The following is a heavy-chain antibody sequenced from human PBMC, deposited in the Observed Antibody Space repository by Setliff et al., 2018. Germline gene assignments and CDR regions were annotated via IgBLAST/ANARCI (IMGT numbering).Heavy chain of an antibody. Sequence: ASVKVSCKASGYTFTSYGISWVRQAPGQGLEWMGWISAYNGNTNYAQKLQGRVTMTTDTSTSTAYMELRSLRSDDTAVYYCARNTWDTVTTPNFDYWGQGTLVTVSS. CDR2: ISAYNGNT. CDR3: ARNTWDTVTTPNFDY. D-gene: IGHD4-17*01. J-gene: IGHJ4*02. CDR1: GYTFTSYG. V-gene: IGHV1-18*01.